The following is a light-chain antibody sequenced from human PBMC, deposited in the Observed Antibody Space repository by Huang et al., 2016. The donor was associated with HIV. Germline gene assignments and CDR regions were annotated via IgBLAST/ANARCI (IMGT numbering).Light chain of an antibody. V-gene: IGKV3-15*01. J-gene: IGKJ3*01. Sequence: EIIMTQFPATLSVSPAERATLSCRASQRISTNLAWYQPRPCQAPRLLFYGASTRATGIPARFIVSGSGAEFTLTISSLQSEDFAIYYCQHYNNWPPFTFGPGTKVDIK. CDR3: QHYNNWPPFT. CDR1: QRISTN. CDR2: GAS.